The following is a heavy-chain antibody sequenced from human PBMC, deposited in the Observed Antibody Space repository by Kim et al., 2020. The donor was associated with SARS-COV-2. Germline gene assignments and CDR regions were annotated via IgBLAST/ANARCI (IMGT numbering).Heavy chain of an antibody. Sequence: SETLSLTCAVYGGSFSGYYWSWIRQPPGKGLEWIGEINHSGSTNYNPSLKSRVTISVDTSKNQFSLKLSSVTAADTAVYYCARKGRYYYYYGMDVWGQGTTVTVSS. CDR2: INHSGST. J-gene: IGHJ6*02. CDR1: GGSFSGYY. CDR3: ARKGRYYYYYGMDV. V-gene: IGHV4-34*01.